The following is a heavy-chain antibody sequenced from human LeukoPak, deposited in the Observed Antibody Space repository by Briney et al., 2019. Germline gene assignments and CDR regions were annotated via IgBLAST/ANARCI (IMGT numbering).Heavy chain of an antibody. J-gene: IGHJ4*02. Sequence: GGSLRLSCAASGFTFSSYWMNWVRQAPGKGLEWVATIKEDGSEKYYVDSVKGRFTISRDNAKNSLYLQMNSLRAEDTAVYYCARDRSRCYYWGQGTLVTVSS. CDR3: ARDRSRCYY. CDR2: IKEDGSEK. V-gene: IGHV3-7*01. CDR1: GFTFSSYW.